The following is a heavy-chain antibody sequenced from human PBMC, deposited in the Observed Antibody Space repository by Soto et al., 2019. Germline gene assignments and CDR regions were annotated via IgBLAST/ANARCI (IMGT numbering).Heavy chain of an antibody. Sequence: AASVKVSCKASGYSFTDYHIHWVRQAPGQGLEWLGRINPKSGGTSTAQKFQGWVTMTTDTSISTASMEPTRLTSDDTAIYYCARGDSTDCSNGVCSFFYNHDMDVWGQGTTVTVS. CDR1: GYSFTDYH. J-gene: IGHJ6*02. CDR3: ARGDSTDCSNGVCSFFYNHDMDV. V-gene: IGHV1-2*04. D-gene: IGHD2-8*01. CDR2: INPKSGGT.